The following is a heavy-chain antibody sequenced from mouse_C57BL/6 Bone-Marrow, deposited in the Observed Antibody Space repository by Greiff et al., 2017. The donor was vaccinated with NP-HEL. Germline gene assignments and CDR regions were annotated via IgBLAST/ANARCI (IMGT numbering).Heavy chain of an antibody. CDR2: IHPNSGST. D-gene: IGHD2-1*01. Sequence: VKLQESGAELVKPGASVKLSCKASGYTFTSYWMHWVKQRPGQGLEWIGMIHPNSGSTNYNEKFKSKATLTVDKSSSTAYMQLSSLTSEDSAVYYCARGIYYGNGYYFDYWGQGTTLTVSS. CDR1: GYTFTSYW. V-gene: IGHV1-64*01. CDR3: ARGIYYGNGYYFDY. J-gene: IGHJ2*01.